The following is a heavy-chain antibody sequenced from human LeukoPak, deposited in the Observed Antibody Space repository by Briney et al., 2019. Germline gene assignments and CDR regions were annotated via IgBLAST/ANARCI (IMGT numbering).Heavy chain of an antibody. J-gene: IGHJ5*02. CDR1: GFTFSSYA. CDR3: AKADGSWTYDP. Sequence: GGSLRLSCAASGFTFSSYAMSWVRQAPGKGLEWVSAISASGGSTHYADSVKGRFTISRDNSKNTLFLQMNSLRAEDTAVYYCAKADGSWTYDPWGQGTLVTVSS. V-gene: IGHV3-23*01. CDR2: ISASGGST. D-gene: IGHD5-24*01.